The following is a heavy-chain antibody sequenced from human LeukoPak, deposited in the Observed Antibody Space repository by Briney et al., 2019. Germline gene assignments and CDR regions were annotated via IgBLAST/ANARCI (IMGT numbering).Heavy chain of an antibody. CDR3: ARANSNYLFDY. CDR1: GGSISNSSYY. J-gene: IGHJ4*02. D-gene: IGHD4-11*01. CDR2: VFYRGRS. V-gene: IGHV4-39*02. Sequence: PSETLSLTCTVSGGSISNSSYYWGWIRQPPGKGLEWIGSVFYRGRSYYNSSLQRRVTISFDTSKNHFSLKLNSVTAADTALYYCARANSNYLFDYWGQGTLVTVSS.